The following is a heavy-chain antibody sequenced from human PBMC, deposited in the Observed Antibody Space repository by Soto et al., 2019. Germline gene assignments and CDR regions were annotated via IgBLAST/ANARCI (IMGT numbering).Heavy chain of an antibody. J-gene: IGHJ4*02. V-gene: IGHV1-3*01. CDR2: INAGNGNT. CDR1: GYTFTGYA. D-gene: IGHD6-13*01. Sequence: ASVKVSCKASGYTFTGYAMHWVRQAPGQRLEWMGWINAGNGNTKYSQKFQGRVTITRDTSASTAYMELSSLRSEDTAMYYCAKHVASSWRYYFDHWGQGTLVTVSS. CDR3: AKHVASSWRYYFDH.